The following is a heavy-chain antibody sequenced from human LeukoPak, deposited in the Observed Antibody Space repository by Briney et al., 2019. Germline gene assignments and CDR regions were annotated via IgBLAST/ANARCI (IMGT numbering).Heavy chain of an antibody. D-gene: IGHD4-11*01. CDR3: AKDPLSQTVTTLSSTYV. V-gene: IGHV1-46*01. Sequence: ASVKVSCKASGYTFTSYYMHWVRQAPGQGLEWMGIINPSGGSTSYAQKFQGRVTMTRDTSTSTVYMELSSLRAEDTAVYYCAKDPLSQTVTTLSSTYVWGKGTTVTVSS. CDR2: INPSGGST. J-gene: IGHJ6*04. CDR1: GYTFTSYY.